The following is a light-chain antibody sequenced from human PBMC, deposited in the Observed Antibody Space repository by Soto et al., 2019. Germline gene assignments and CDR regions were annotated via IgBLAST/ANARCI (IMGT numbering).Light chain of an antibody. CDR1: RSDVGAYNY. CDR3: SSFTSRFTFV. Sequence: QSALTQPASVSGSPGQSIAISCTGTRSDVGAYNYVSWYQQHPGKAPKLMMSEVTNRPSGVSDRFSGSKSGNTASLTIYGRQAEYEADYYCSSFTSRFTFVFGTGTKLTVL. J-gene: IGLJ1*01. V-gene: IGLV2-14*01. CDR2: EVT.